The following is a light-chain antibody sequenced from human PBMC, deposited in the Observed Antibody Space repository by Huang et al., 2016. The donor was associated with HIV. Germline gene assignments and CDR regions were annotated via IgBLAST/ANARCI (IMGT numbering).Light chain of an antibody. Sequence: AIRITQSPSSLSASTGDKVSITCRASQDINTYFAWYQQKPGKPPSLRMYATSTLQSGVPSRFCGSGSGTDFTLTITHLQSEDFATYYCQQYYSFPLTFGQGSQVEV. CDR2: ATS. CDR1: QDINTY. J-gene: IGKJ1*01. CDR3: QQYYSFPLT. V-gene: IGKV1-8*01.